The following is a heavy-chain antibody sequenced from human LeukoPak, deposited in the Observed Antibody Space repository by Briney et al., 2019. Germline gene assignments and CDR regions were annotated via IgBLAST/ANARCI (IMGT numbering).Heavy chain of an antibody. D-gene: IGHD3-10*01. Sequence: SETLSLTCAVSGGSISSGGYSWSWIRQPPGKGLEWIGYISSTGSTYYNPSLKSRPSISLDTSKNQFSLKLSSVTAADTAVFYCARLGVTQDAFDIWGQGTMVTVSS. CDR3: ARLGVTQDAFDI. J-gene: IGHJ3*02. V-gene: IGHV4-30-4*07. CDR1: GGSISSGGYS. CDR2: ISSTGST.